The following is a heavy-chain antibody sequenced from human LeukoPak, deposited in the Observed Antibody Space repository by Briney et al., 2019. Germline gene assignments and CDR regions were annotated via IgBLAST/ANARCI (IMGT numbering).Heavy chain of an antibody. V-gene: IGHV3-15*01. Sequence: GGSLRLSCAASGFTFSNAWMSWVRQAPGKGLEWVGRIKSKTDGGTTDYAAPVKGRFTISRDDSKNTLYLQMNSLKTEATAVYYCTTDVLYCSSTSCYNWFDPWGQGTLVTVSS. CDR2: IKSKTDGGTT. CDR3: TTDVLYCSSTSCYNWFDP. D-gene: IGHD2-2*01. CDR1: GFTFSNAW. J-gene: IGHJ5*02.